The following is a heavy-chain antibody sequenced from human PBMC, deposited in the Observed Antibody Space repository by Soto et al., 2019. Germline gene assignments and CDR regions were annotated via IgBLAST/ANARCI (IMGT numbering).Heavy chain of an antibody. CDR1: GFTFSSYS. V-gene: IGHV3-21*01. J-gene: IGHJ6*02. CDR3: ARVVDYCDPYYYYGMDV. D-gene: IGHD3-22*01. Sequence: EVQLVESGGGLVKPGGSLRLSCAASGFTFSSYSMNWVRQAPGTGLEWVSSISCSTSYIYYADSVKGRFTISRDNAKNSLYLQMNSLRAEDTAVYYCARVVDYCDPYYYYGMDVWGQGTTVTVSS. CDR2: ISCSTSYI.